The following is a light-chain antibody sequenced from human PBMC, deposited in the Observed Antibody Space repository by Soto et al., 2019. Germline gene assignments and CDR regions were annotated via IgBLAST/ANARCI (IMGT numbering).Light chain of an antibody. V-gene: IGKV3-20*01. CDR1: QSFHNY. CDR3: QQYGSSPPLT. J-gene: IGKJ4*01. CDR2: GAS. Sequence: EIVLTQSPATLSLSPGDRAALSCKASQSFHNYLAWYQQKPGQAPRLLIYGASTRAAGIPDRFSGSGSGTDFTLTISRLEPEDFVVYYCQQYGSSPPLTFGGGTKVNIK.